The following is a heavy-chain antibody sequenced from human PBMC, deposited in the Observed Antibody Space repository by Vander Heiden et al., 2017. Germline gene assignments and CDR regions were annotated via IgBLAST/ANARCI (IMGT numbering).Heavy chain of an antibody. J-gene: IGHJ4*02. D-gene: IGHD2-15*01. CDR1: GFIFGTYA. CDR2: VSYDGSNK. V-gene: IGHV3-30-3*01. CDR3: ARDFANGEFVVIVAATLDY. Sequence: QVQLVQSVGGVVQPGSSLRLSCAASGFIFGTYAMHWVRQAPGKGLEWVAVVSYDGSNKYYTDSVKRRFTISRDNSKNTLYLQMNSLTDEDTAVYYCARDFANGEFVVIVAATLDYWGQGTLVTVSS.